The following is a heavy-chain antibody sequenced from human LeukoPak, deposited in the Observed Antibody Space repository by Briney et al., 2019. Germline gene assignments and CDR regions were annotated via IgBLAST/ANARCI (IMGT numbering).Heavy chain of an antibody. CDR2: ISAYNGNT. V-gene: IGHV1-18*01. D-gene: IGHD1-26*01. Sequence: ASVKVSCKASGYTFTSYGISWVRQAPGQGLEWMGWISAYNGNTNYAQKLQGRVTMTTDTSTSTAYMELRSLRSDDTAVYYCARGPLSNSGSYRTYYYYGVDVWGQGTTVTVSS. CDR3: ARGPLSNSGSYRTYYYYGVDV. J-gene: IGHJ6*02. CDR1: GYTFTSYG.